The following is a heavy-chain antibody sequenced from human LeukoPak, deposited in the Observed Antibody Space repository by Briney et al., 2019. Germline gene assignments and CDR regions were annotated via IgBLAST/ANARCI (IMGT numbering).Heavy chain of an antibody. Sequence: PSETLSLTCAVSGGSISSGGYSWSWIRQPPGKGLEWIGYIYHSGSTYYNPSLRSRVTISLDTSKNQFSLKLSSVTAADTAVYYCARCYGDSNWFDPWGQGTLVTVSS. CDR2: IYHSGST. CDR3: ARCYGDSNWFDP. V-gene: IGHV4-30-2*01. J-gene: IGHJ5*02. D-gene: IGHD4-17*01. CDR1: GGSISSGGYS.